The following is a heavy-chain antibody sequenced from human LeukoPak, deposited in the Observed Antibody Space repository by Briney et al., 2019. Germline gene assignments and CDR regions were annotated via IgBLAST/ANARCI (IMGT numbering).Heavy chain of an antibody. CDR1: GGSISSGGYS. D-gene: IGHD4-17*01. Sequence: SETLSLTCAVSGGSISSGGYSWSWIRQPPGKGLEWIGYIYHSGSTYYNPSLKSRVTIPVDRSKNQFSLKLSSVTAADTAVYYCASYTVSPDAFDIWGQGTMVTVSS. CDR3: ASYTVSPDAFDI. V-gene: IGHV4-30-2*01. J-gene: IGHJ3*02. CDR2: IYHSGST.